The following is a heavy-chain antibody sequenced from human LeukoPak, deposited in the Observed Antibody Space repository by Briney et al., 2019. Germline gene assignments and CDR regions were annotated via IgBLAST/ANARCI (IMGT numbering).Heavy chain of an antibody. CDR1: GGSFSGYY. CDR3: ARVQVVVAATPGYYYYYYMDV. V-gene: IGHV4-34*01. Sequence: SETLSLTCAVYGGSFSGYYWSWIRQPPGKGLEWIGEINHSGSTNYNPSLKSRVTISVDTSKNQFSLKLSSVTAADTAVYYCARVQVVVAATPGYYYYYYMDVWGKGTTVTISS. CDR2: INHSGST. J-gene: IGHJ6*03. D-gene: IGHD2-15*01.